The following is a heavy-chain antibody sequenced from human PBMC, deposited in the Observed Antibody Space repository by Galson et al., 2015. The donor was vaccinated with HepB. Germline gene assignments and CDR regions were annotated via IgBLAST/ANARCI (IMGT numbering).Heavy chain of an antibody. CDR2: IIPIFGIA. V-gene: IGHV1-69*13. CDR1: GGTFSSYA. Sequence: SVKVSCKASGGTFSSYAISWVRQAPGQGLEWMGGIIPIFGIANYAQKFQGRVTITADESTSTAYMELSSLRSEDAAVYYCARWDSSYWYFDLWGRGTLVTVSS. J-gene: IGHJ2*01. D-gene: IGHD3-22*01. CDR3: ARWDSSYWYFDL.